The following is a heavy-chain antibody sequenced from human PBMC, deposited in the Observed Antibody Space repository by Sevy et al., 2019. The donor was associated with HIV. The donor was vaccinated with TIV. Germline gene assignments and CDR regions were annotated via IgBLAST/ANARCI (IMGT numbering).Heavy chain of an antibody. CDR1: GFTFSTYA. D-gene: IGHD6-19*01. V-gene: IGHV3-23*01. Sequence: GGSLRLSCAGSGFTFSTYAMSWVRQAPGKGLEWVSGNSVTSGNTYYADSVKGRFTISRDNSKNTLYLQMNSLRAEDTAVYYCAKSDRMYSSVWSLDYFDSWGQGTLVTVSS. J-gene: IGHJ4*02. CDR2: NSVTSGNT. CDR3: AKSDRMYSSVWSLDYFDS.